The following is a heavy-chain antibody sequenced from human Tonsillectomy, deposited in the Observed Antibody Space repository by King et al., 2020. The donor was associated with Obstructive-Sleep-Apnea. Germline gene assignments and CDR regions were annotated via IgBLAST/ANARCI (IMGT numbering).Heavy chain of an antibody. CDR2: ISYDDGDNK. V-gene: IGHV3-30*02. J-gene: IGHJ4*02. CDR1: GFTFSTYG. D-gene: IGHD5-12*01. CDR3: AKRGGNSAYPSVYFDH. Sequence: VQLVESGGGVVQPGGSLRLSCAASGFTFSTYGIHWVRQAPGRGLEWVAFISYDDGDNKYYADSVKGRFTISRDNAKNTLYLQMNSLRAEDTAVYFCAKRGGNSAYPSVYFDHWGQGTLVTVSS.